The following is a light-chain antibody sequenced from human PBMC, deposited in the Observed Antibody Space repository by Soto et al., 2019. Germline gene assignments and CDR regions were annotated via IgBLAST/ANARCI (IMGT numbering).Light chain of an antibody. CDR2: DPS. V-gene: IGKV1-5*01. CDR3: QQYNSPT. Sequence: DIQMTQSPSTLSASVGDRVTITCRASQSISSWLAWYQQKPGKAPKLLIYDPSSLESGVPSSFSGSGSGTEFTLTISSLQPDDFATYYCQQYNSPTFGQGTKVEIK. J-gene: IGKJ1*01. CDR1: QSISSW.